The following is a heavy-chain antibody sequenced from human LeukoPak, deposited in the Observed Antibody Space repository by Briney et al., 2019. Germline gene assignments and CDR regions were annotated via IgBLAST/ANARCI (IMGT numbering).Heavy chain of an antibody. CDR1: GFTFSSYW. CDR3: ARPDRSSSSPDYYYYYMDV. J-gene: IGHJ6*03. CDR2: IKQDGSEK. D-gene: IGHD6-6*01. Sequence: GGSLRLSCATSGFTFSSYWMSWVRQAPGKGLEWVANIKQDGSEKYYVDSVKGRFTISRDNAKNSLYLQMNSLRAEDTAVYYCARPDRSSSSPDYYYYYMDVWGKGTTVTVSS. V-gene: IGHV3-7*01.